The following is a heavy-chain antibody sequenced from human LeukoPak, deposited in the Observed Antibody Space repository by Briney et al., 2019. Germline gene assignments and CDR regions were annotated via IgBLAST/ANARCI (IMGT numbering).Heavy chain of an antibody. CDR3: ARGIAAAATDAFDI. V-gene: IGHV4-30-4*01. CDR2: IYYSGST. Sequence: KASQTLSLACTVSGGSISSGDYGWSLIRGPPGNGLEGLGYIYYSGSTGYLRGVKSRVTISVDTSKYQYSLKLSSVNAADTAVYYCARGIAAAATDAFDIWGQGTMVTVSS. D-gene: IGHD6-13*01. J-gene: IGHJ3*02. CDR1: GGSISSGDYG.